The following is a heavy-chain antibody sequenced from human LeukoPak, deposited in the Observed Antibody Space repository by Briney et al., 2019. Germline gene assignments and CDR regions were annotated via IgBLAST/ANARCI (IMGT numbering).Heavy chain of an antibody. CDR1: GFTFSSYA. D-gene: IGHD2-2*02. CDR3: ARDHQLLYGNWFGP. V-gene: IGHV3-30-3*01. J-gene: IGHJ5*02. CDR2: TSYDGGNK. Sequence: PGGSLRLSCAGSGFTFSSYAMHWVRQAPGKGLEWVAGTSYDGGNKYYADSVKGRFTISRDNSKNTLYLQMNSLRAEDTAVYYCARDHQLLYGNWFGPWGQGTLVTVSS.